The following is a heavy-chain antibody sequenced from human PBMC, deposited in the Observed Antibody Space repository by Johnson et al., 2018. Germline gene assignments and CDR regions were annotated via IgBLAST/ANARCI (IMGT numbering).Heavy chain of an antibody. CDR3: AKERYYDSSGYYQDAFDI. Sequence: VQLVESGGGLVKPGGSLRLSCAASGFTFSDYYMSWIRQAPGKGLEWVSAISGSGGSTYYAESVKGRFTISRANFKNTLYLQMNSLRAEDTAVYYCAKERYYDSSGYYQDAFDIWGQGTMVTVSS. V-gene: IGHV3-23*04. CDR2: ISGSGGST. J-gene: IGHJ3*02. D-gene: IGHD3-22*01. CDR1: GFTFSDYY.